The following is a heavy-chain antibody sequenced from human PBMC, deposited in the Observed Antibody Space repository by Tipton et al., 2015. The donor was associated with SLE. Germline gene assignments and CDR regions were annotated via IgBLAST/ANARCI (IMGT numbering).Heavy chain of an antibody. CDR1: SGSIRGSTYY. CDR3: ARLAKSGGVIVQLVIDY. CDR2: IYSSMSM. D-gene: IGHD3-16*02. V-gene: IGHV4-39*07. Sequence: TLSLTCTVSSGSIRGSTYYWGWIRQTPGKGLEWIGTIYSSMSMYYNPSLQSRVTMSVDMSKNQLSLKLSSVTAADTAVYYCARLAKSGGVIVQLVIDYWGQGTLVTVSS. J-gene: IGHJ4*02.